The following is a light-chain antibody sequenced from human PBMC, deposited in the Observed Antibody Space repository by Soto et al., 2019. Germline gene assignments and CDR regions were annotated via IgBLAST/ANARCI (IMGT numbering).Light chain of an antibody. CDR3: QMYRSSPLVT. J-gene: IGKJ5*01. Sequence: EIVLTQSPGTLSLSPGERATLSCRASQSVSSSYLAWYQQKSGQAPRLLIYGASSRATGIPDRFSGSGSGTEFPLPISRLEPEDFAVYYWQMYRSSPLVTFGQGTRLEIK. CDR2: GAS. CDR1: QSVSSSY. V-gene: IGKV3-20*01.